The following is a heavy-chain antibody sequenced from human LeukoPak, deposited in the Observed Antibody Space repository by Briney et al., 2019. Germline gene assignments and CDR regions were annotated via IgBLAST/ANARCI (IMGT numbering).Heavy chain of an antibody. CDR3: ARREGYSSSPLDY. CDR1: GDSISSYY. Sequence: SETLSLTCTVSGDSISSYYWTWIRQPPGEGLEWIGYIHYSGSTHYNPSLKSRVTISVDTSKNRFSLKLSSVTAADTAVYYCARREGYSSSPLDYWGQGTLVTVSS. D-gene: IGHD6-13*01. CDR2: IHYSGST. J-gene: IGHJ4*02. V-gene: IGHV4-59*08.